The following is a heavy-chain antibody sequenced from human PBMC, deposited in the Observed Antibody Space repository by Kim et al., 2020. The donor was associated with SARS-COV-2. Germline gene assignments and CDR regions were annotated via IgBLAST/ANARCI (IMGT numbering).Heavy chain of an antibody. D-gene: IGHD3-9*01. V-gene: IGHV4-59*01. Sequence: YNPSLKGRVTLSIDTSKNQFSLTLNSVTAADTAFYYCARILTGAGATFDSWGQGTLVTVSS. J-gene: IGHJ4*02. CDR3: ARILTGAGATFDS.